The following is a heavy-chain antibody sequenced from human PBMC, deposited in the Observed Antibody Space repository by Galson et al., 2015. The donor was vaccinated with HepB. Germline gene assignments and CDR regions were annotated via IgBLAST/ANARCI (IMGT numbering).Heavy chain of an antibody. D-gene: IGHD3-22*01. CDR1: GFTFDEYV. V-gene: IGHV3-43*01. J-gene: IGHJ4*02. CDR2: INWDSRST. Sequence: SLRLSCAASGFTFDEYVMHWVRQLPGRGLEWVSLINWDSRSTYYTDSVKGRFTISRYNIRNSLHLQMNRLRTEDTALYYCAKGGPYDSSGYYYFDYWGQGTLVTVSS. CDR3: AKGGPYDSSGYYYFDY.